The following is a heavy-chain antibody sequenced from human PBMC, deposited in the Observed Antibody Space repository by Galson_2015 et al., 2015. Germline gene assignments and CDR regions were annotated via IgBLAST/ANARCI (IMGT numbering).Heavy chain of an antibody. D-gene: IGHD4-17*01. CDR2: MNPKSGYT. CDR1: GYTFTNYD. CDR3: ARDYCYYQYYRDG. V-gene: IGHV1-8*01. Sequence: SVKVSCKASGYTFTNYDINWVRQATGHGLEWMGWMNPKSGYTGYSQKFQGRVTLTRDHSISTAYMELSSLTSEDTAVYYCARDYCYYQYYRDGWGKGTTVIVPS. J-gene: IGHJ6*03.